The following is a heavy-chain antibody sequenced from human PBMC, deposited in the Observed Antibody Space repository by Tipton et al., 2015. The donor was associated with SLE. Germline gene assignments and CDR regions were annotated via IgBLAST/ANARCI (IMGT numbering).Heavy chain of an antibody. D-gene: IGHD5-12*01. CDR1: AFSITSYW. CDR2: IKEDGSDK. J-gene: IGHJ3*02. CDR3: AREATSLAFDI. V-gene: IGHV3-7*01. Sequence: SLRLSCSASAFSITSYWMTWVRQAPGKGLEWLANIKEDGSDKNYVDSVKGRLNVSRDNAKNALYLQMSSLTAEDTAMYFCAREATSLAFDIWGQGTLVTVSS.